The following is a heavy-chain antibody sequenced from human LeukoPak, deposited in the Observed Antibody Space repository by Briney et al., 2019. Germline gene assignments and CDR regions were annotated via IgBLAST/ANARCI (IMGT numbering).Heavy chain of an antibody. D-gene: IGHD3-10*01. CDR3: AKDYQSESGELLLGYYFDY. CDR2: INSDGSNT. V-gene: IGHV3-74*01. Sequence: TGESLRLSCAASRFTFSSYWMHWVRQPPGKGLVWVSRINSDGSNTSYADAVKGRFTISRDNAKNTLYVQMNSLRAEDTAVYYCAKDYQSESGELLLGYYFDYWGQGTLVTVSS. J-gene: IGHJ4*02. CDR1: RFTFSSYW.